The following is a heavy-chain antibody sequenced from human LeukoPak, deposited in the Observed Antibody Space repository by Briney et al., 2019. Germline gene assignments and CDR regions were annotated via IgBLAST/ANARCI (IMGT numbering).Heavy chain of an antibody. J-gene: IGHJ4*02. D-gene: IGHD3-16*01. CDR2: IIPIFGTA. CDR1: GGTFSSYA. CDR3: ARGGPAARLITFGGVTDY. V-gene: IGHV1-69*06. Sequence: SVKVFCKASGGTFSSYAISWVRQAPGQGLEWMGGIIPIFGTANYAQKFQGRVTITADKSTSTAYMELSSLRSDDTAVYYCARGGPAARLITFGGVTDYWGQGTLVTVSS.